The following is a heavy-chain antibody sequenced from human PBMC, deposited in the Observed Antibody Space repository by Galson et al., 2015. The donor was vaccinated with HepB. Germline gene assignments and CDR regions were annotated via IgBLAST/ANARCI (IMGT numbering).Heavy chain of an antibody. CDR1: GFTFSSYA. V-gene: IGHV3-23*01. D-gene: IGHD6-13*01. CDR2: ISGDGGNTYTYT. Sequence: SLRLSCAASGFTFSSYAMSWVRQAPGKGLEWVSGISGDGGNTYTYTYYADSVKGRSTISRDNSKNTLLLQMNSLRAEDTAVYYCAKARSSLAAREDFNYWGQGTLVSVSS. CDR3: AKARSSLAAREDFNY. J-gene: IGHJ4*02.